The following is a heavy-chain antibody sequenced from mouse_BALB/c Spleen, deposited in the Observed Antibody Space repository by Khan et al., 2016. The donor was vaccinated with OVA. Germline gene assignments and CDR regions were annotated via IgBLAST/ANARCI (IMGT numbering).Heavy chain of an antibody. Sequence: QVRLHQSGAELAKPGASVKMSCKASGYTFTSYWMHWVKQRPGQGLEWIGYINPSTGYTEYNQKFKDKATLTTDKSSSTAYMQLSSLTSEDSAVYYCAASILFYYSMDYWGQGTSVTVSS. CDR1: GYTFTSYW. D-gene: IGHD6-1*01. J-gene: IGHJ4*01. CDR3: AASILFYYSMDY. CDR2: INPSTGYT. V-gene: IGHV1-7*01.